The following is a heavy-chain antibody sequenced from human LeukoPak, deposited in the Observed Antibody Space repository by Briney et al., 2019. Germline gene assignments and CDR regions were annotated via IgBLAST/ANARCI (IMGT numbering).Heavy chain of an antibody. Sequence: ASVKVSCKASGGTFSSYAISWVRQAPGQGLEWMGWISAYNGDTNYAQKFQGRVTMTRDMSTSTVYMELSSLRSEDTAVYYCAREAVTIFALVRTQTTKRPHRFDPWGQGTLVTVSS. V-gene: IGHV1-18*01. J-gene: IGHJ5*02. CDR3: AREAVTIFALVRTQTTKRPHRFDP. D-gene: IGHD3-3*01. CDR2: ISAYNGDT. CDR1: GGTFSSYA.